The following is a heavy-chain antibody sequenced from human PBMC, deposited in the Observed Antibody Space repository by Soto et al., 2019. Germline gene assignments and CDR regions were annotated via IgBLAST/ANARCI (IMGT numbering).Heavy chain of an antibody. Sequence: SETLSLTCAVYGGSFSGYYWSWIRQPPGKGLEWIGEINHSGSTNYNPSLKSRVTISVDTSKNQFSLKLSSVTAADTAVYYCARGRGHWLLSGGGWFDPWGQGTLVTVSS. CDR3: ARGRGHWLLSGGGWFDP. CDR1: GGSFSGYY. V-gene: IGHV4-34*01. J-gene: IGHJ5*02. CDR2: INHSGST. D-gene: IGHD2-2*01.